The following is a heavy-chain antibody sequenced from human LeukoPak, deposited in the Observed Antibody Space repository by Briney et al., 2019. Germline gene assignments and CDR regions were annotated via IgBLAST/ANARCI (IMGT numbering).Heavy chain of an antibody. V-gene: IGHV1-69*02. D-gene: IGHD1-14*01. CDR3: AEGLGMSPDY. CDR2: SIRILGIA. CDR1: GGTFSSYT. J-gene: IGHJ4*02. Sequence: SVKVSCKASGGTFSSYTISWVRQAPGKGLEWVGSSIRILGIANYAQKFQGRVTITADKSTSTAYMELSSLRSEDTAVYYCAEGLGMSPDYWGQGTLVTVSA.